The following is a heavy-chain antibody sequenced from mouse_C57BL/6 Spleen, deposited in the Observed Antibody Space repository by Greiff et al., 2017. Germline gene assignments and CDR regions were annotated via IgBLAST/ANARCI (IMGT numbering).Heavy chain of an antibody. CDR3: AGKLGEDIDV. J-gene: IGHJ1*03. D-gene: IGHD4-1*01. CDR2: IWTDGGT. CDR1: GFSLPSYA. Sequence: VQLVESGPGLVAPSQSLSITCTVSGFSLPSYAISWVRQPPGKGLEWLGVIWTDGGTNYNSARKSRLSISKDNSKSQVLLKMNRLQTDDTARYDSAGKLGEDIDVWGTGTTVTVSS. V-gene: IGHV2-9-1*01.